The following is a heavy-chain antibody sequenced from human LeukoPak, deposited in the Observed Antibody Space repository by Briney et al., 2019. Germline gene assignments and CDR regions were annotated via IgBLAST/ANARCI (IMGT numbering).Heavy chain of an antibody. CDR3: ARDDSVAGTDY. J-gene: IGHJ4*02. CDR1: GYTFTSYG. V-gene: IGHV1-18*03. CDR2: ISAYNGNT. Sequence: ASVKVPCKASGYTFTSYGISWVRQAPGQGLEWMGWISAYNGNTNYAQKLQGRVTMTTDTSTSTAYMELRSLKSDDMAVYYCARDDSVAGTDYWGQGTLVTVSS. D-gene: IGHD6-19*01.